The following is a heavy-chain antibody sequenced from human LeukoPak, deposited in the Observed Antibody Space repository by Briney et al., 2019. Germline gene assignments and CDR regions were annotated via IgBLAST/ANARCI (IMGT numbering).Heavy chain of an antibody. J-gene: IGHJ4*02. Sequence: GGSLRLSCGASGFTFRSYGIHWVRQAPGKGLEWGAFIGFDGIDKYYAYSVRVSFTGSRDNSQNTVYLQMNSLKPEDTAVYYCVKDGGITVAGKEGFDYWGQGTLVTVSS. D-gene: IGHD6-19*01. V-gene: IGHV3-30*02. CDR3: VKDGGITVAGKEGFDY. CDR2: IGFDGIDK. CDR1: GFTFRSYG.